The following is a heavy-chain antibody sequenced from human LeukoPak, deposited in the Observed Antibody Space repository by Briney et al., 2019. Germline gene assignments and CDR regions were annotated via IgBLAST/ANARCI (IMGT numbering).Heavy chain of an antibody. V-gene: IGHV1-69*05. D-gene: IGHD5-18*01. CDR2: FIPIFGTA. Sequence: SVKVSCKASGGTFSSYAISWVRQAPGQGLEWMGGFIPIFGTANYAQKFQGRVTITTDESTSTAYMELSSLRSEDTAVYYCARGALPMVTSGCGYWGQGTLVTVSS. CDR1: GGTFSSYA. J-gene: IGHJ4*02. CDR3: ARGALPMVTSGCGY.